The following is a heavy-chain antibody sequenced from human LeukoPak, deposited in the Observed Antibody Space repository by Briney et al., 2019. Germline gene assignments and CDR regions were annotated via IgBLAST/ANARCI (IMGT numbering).Heavy chain of an antibody. D-gene: IGHD3-9*01. CDR3: ARLPLGYDILTGYKGGFDY. J-gene: IGHJ4*02. Sequence: SETLSLTCTVSGGSISSYYWSWIRQPPGKGLEWIGYIYYSGSTNYNPSPKSRVTISVDTSKNQFSLKLSSVTAADTAVYYCARLPLGYDILTGYKGGFDYWGQGTLVTVSS. CDR1: GGSISSYY. V-gene: IGHV4-59*01. CDR2: IYYSGST.